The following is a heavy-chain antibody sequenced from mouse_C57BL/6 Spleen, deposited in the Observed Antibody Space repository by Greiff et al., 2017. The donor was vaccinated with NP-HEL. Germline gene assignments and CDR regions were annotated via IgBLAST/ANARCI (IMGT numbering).Heavy chain of an antibody. J-gene: IGHJ2*01. CDR1: GFTFSDYG. D-gene: IGHD1-1*01. Sequence: EVKLVESGGGLVKPGGSLKLSCAASGFTFSDYGMHWVRQAPEKGLEWVAYISSGSSTIYFADTVKGRFTISRDNAKNTLFLQMTSLRSEDTAMYYCAREVYGSSDYWGQGTTLTVSS. V-gene: IGHV5-17*01. CDR2: ISSGSSTI. CDR3: AREVYGSSDY.